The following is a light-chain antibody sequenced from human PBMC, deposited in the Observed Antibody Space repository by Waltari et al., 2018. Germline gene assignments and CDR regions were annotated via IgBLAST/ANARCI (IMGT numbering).Light chain of an antibody. V-gene: IGLV1-44*01. CDR1: STNLGGNS. CDR2: SND. J-gene: IGLJ2*01. Sequence: QSVLTQPPSASGTPGQRVTISCSGSSTNLGGNSRNWYQHLPGTAPKLLIYSNDRRPSGVPDRFSGSKSGTSASLAISGLQSEDEADYYCAAWDDSLGGPYVVFGGGTKLTVL. CDR3: AAWDDSLGGPYVV.